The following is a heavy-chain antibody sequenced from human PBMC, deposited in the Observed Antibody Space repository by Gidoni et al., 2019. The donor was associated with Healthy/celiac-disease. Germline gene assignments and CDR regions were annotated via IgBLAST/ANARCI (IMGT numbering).Heavy chain of an antibody. Sequence: QVQLVQSGSELKKPGASGKVSCRASGYIFTDYAMHWVRQAPGQGLEWMGWINTHPGYPTYAQGFTGRFVFSLDTSVTTAYLQISSLKAEDTAMYYCARDPGGYDSNWGQGTPVTVSS. J-gene: IGHJ4*02. CDR3: ARDPGGYDSN. CDR1: GYIFTDYA. CDR2: INTHPGYP. V-gene: IGHV7-4-1*02. D-gene: IGHD5-12*01.